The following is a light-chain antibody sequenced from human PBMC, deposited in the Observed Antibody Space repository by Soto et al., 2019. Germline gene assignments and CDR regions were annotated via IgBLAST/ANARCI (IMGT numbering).Light chain of an antibody. CDR1: QDINKW. CDR3: QQYNSFWWT. V-gene: IGKV1-5*03. Sequence: DIQMTQSPSTLSASVGDRITITCRASQDINKWLAWYQQKPGKAPNLLISKASNLESGVPSRFSGSGSGTEYTLTISSLQPEDFATYYCQQYNSFWWTFGQGTKVDIK. J-gene: IGKJ1*01. CDR2: KAS.